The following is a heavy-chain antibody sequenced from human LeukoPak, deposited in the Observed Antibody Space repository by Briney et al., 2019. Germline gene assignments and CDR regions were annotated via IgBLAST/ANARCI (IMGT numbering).Heavy chain of an antibody. CDR3: TRVFDS. CDR1: GGYVSTSDFY. Sequence: SETLSLTCTVSGGYVSTSDFYWGWVRHPPGKDLEWIGDIFYTGKTNYNPSVKSRVTISLDMSKNQFSLKLTSVTAADTAVYYCTRVFDSWGQGTLVTVSP. J-gene: IGHJ4*02. V-gene: IGHV4-61*05. CDR2: IFYTGKT.